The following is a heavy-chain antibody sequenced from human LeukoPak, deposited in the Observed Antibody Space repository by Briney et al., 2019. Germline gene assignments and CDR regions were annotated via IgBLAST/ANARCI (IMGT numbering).Heavy chain of an antibody. CDR2: ISGSGGST. Sequence: LGGSLRLSCAASGFTFSSYAMSWVRQAPGKGLEWVSAISGSGGSTHYADSVKGRFTISRDNSKNTLYLQMNSLRAEDTAVYYCAKPLGNIVVVPAAPLGYWGQGTLVTVSS. J-gene: IGHJ4*02. V-gene: IGHV3-23*01. CDR3: AKPLGNIVVVPAAPLGY. D-gene: IGHD2-2*01. CDR1: GFTFSSYA.